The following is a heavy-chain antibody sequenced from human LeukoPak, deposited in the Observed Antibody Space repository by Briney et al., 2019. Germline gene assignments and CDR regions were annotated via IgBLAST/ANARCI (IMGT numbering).Heavy chain of an antibody. D-gene: IGHD3-22*01. J-gene: IGHJ5*02. CDR2: ISAYNGNT. CDR3: ARFLGYCDSSGRNNWFDP. CDR1: GYTFTSYG. V-gene: IGHV1-18*01. Sequence: ASVKVSCKASGYTFTSYGISWVRQAPGQGLEWMGWISAYNGNTNYAQKLQGRVTMATDTSTSTAYMELRSLRSDDTAVYYCARFLGYCDSSGRNNWFDPWGQGTLVTVSS.